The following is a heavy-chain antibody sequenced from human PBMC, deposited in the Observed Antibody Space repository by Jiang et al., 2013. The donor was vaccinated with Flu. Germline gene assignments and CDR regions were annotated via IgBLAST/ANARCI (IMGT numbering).Heavy chain of an antibody. CDR2: IRNKANNYAT. J-gene: IGHJ1*01. Sequence: GLVQPGGSLKLSCAASGFTFSGSAMHWVRQASGKGLEWVGRIRNKANNYATAYAASVKGRFTVSRDDSKNTAYLQMNSLKTEDTAVYYCTYTGSNYNFLDWGRGTLVTVSS. D-gene: IGHD4-11*01. V-gene: IGHV3-73*01. CDR1: GFTFSGSA. CDR3: TYTGSNYNFLD.